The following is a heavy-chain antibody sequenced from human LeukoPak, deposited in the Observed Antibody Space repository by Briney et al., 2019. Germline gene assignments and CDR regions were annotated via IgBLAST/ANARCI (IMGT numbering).Heavy chain of an antibody. CDR1: GYSFSNYW. V-gene: IGHV5-51*01. J-gene: IGHJ4*02. D-gene: IGHD3-9*01. CDR2: VYPRDSDT. Sequence: GESLKISCKASGYSFSNYWIGWVRQVPGKGLEWMGIVYPRDSDTRYSPSFQGQVTISADKSISTAYLQWSSLKASDTAVYYCARPGRYLLEGFDYWGQGTLVTVSS. CDR3: ARPGRYLLEGFDY.